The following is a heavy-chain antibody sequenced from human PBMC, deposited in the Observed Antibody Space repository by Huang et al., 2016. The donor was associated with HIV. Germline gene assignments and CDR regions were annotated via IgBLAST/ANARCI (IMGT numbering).Heavy chain of an antibody. V-gene: IGHV4-39*01. CDR2: IYYSGGT. D-gene: IGHD6-19*01. CDR3: ARQDTSGWYADPYYFDY. J-gene: IGHJ4*02. CDR1: GGSISTSGYY. Sequence: QLQLQESGPGLVKPSETLSLTCTVSGGSISTSGYYWGWIRQPPGKGLEWIGSIYYSGGTSYNPSLKSRVTISVDTSKSQFSLKLSSVTAADTAVYYCARQDTSGWYADPYYFDYWGQRTLVTVSS.